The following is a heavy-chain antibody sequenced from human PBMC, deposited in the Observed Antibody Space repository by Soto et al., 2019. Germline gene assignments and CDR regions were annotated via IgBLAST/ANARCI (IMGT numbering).Heavy chain of an antibody. D-gene: IGHD3-10*01. Sequence: GESLKISCNGSGYSFTNYCINLVVQMPGKGLDWIGRIDPSDSHTNYSPSFQGHVSISAVKSSSTAYLQWSSLQASDTGMYYCARRPTYYGSGSNYYYGMDVWGQGTTVTISS. CDR1: GYSFTNYC. CDR3: ARRPTYYGSGSNYYYGMDV. CDR2: IDPSDSHT. J-gene: IGHJ6*02. V-gene: IGHV5-10-1*01.